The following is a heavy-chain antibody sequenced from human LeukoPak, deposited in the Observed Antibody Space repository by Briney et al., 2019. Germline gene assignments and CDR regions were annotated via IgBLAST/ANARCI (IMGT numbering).Heavy chain of an antibody. CDR3: AKDPEEYSYAPSDY. Sequence: GGSLRLSCAASGFTFSSYGMHWVRQAPGKGLEWVAVISYDGSNKYYADSVKGRFTISRDNSKNTLYLQMNSLRAEDTAVYYCAKDPEEYSYAPSDYWGQGTLVTVSS. D-gene: IGHD5-18*01. J-gene: IGHJ4*02. V-gene: IGHV3-30*18. CDR1: GFTFSSYG. CDR2: ISYDGSNK.